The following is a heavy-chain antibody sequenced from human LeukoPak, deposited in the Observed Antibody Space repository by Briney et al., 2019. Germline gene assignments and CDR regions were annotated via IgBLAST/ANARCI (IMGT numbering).Heavy chain of an antibody. CDR3: ARDHNYDSSGYFLYY. V-gene: IGHV4-34*01. D-gene: IGHD3-22*01. Sequence: PSETLSLTCAVYGGSFSGYYWNWIRQPPGKGLEWIGEINHSGNTNYNPSLKSRVTMSVDTSKNQFSLRLSSVTAADTAVYYCARDHNYDSSGYFLYYWGQGTLVTVFS. CDR1: GGSFSGYY. CDR2: INHSGNT. J-gene: IGHJ4*02.